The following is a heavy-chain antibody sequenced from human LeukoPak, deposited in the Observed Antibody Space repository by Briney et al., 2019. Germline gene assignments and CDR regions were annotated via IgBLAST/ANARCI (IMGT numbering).Heavy chain of an antibody. Sequence: GGSLRLSCAASGFTVSRDYMSWVRQAPGKGLEWISVIYGGDTTYYADSVRGRFTISRDTSKNTLYLQMNSLRVDDTAVYYCARAIQFGGYFDYWGQGTLSPSP. CDR3: ARAIQFGGYFDY. CDR1: GFTVSRDY. D-gene: IGHD2-15*01. CDR2: IYGGDTT. J-gene: IGHJ4*02. V-gene: IGHV3-53*01.